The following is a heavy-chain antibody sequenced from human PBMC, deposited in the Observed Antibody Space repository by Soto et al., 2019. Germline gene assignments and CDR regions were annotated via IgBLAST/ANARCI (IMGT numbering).Heavy chain of an antibody. D-gene: IGHD5-18*01. CDR1: GGTFSSYA. CDR2: IIPIFGTA. J-gene: IGHJ6*02. Sequence: QVQLVQSGAEVKKPGSSVKVSCEASGGTFSSYALSWVRQVPGQGLEWMGGIIPIFGTANYAQKFQGRVTITADKSRTTAYMELNSLRSEDTAVYYCARVPIGYSYGTHSYGMDVWGQGTTVTVPS. CDR3: ARVPIGYSYGTHSYGMDV. V-gene: IGHV1-69*06.